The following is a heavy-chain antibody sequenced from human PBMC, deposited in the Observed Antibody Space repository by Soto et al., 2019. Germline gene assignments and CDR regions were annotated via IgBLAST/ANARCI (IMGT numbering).Heavy chain of an antibody. CDR2: IYYSGST. CDR3: ARQRMLYNWFDP. J-gene: IGHJ5*02. V-gene: IGHV4-39*01. D-gene: IGHD2-8*01. CDR1: GGSISSSSYY. Sequence: QLQLQESGPGLVKPSETLSLTCTVSGGSISSSSYYWGWIRQPPGKGLEWIGSIYYSGSTYYNPSLKSRVTISVDTSKNQFSLKLSSVTAADTAVYYCARQRMLYNWFDPWGQGTLVTVSS.